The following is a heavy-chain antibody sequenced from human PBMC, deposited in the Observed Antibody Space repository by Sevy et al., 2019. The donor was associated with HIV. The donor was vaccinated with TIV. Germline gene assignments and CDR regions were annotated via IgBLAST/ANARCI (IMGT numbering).Heavy chain of an antibody. Sequence: GGSLRLSCAASGLTFSSHAMHWVRQAPGKGLEWVAVISSAGSNKYYADSVKGRFTISRDNPKNTLYLQMNSLRPEDTDVYYCTRDAGYSIAWSPSDYWGQGTLVTVSS. D-gene: IGHD6-19*01. J-gene: IGHJ4*02. CDR3: TRDAGYSIAWSPSDY. CDR1: GLTFSSHA. V-gene: IGHV3-30-3*01. CDR2: ISSAGSNK.